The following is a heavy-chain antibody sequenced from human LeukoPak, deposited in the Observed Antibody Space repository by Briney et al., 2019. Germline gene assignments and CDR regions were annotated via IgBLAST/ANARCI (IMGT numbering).Heavy chain of an antibody. CDR3: ARFRAWPLSYYFDY. CDR2: INHSGST. J-gene: IGHJ4*02. V-gene: IGHV4-34*01. Sequence: SETLSLTCAVYGGSFGGYYWRWIRQPPGKGLEWIGEINHSGSTNYNPSLKSRVTISVDTSKNQFSLKLSSVTAADTAVYYCARFRAWPLSYYFDYWGQGTLVTVSS. D-gene: IGHD3-16*01. CDR1: GGSFGGYY.